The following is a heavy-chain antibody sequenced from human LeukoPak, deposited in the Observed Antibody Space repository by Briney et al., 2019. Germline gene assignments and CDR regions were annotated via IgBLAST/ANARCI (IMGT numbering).Heavy chain of an antibody. CDR2: IYYSGST. J-gene: IGHJ4*02. CDR1: GGSISTYY. Sequence: SETLSLTCIVSGGSISTYYWSWIRQPPGKGLEWIGYIYYSGSTNYNPSLKSRVTISVDTSKNQFSLKLSSVTAADTAVYYCARHFSSAAGLDYWGQGTLVTVSS. V-gene: IGHV4-59*08. CDR3: ARHFSSAAGLDY. D-gene: IGHD6-13*01.